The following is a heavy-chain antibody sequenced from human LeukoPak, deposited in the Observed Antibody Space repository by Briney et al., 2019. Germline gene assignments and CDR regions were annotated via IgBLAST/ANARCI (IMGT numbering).Heavy chain of an antibody. CDR1: GGSISSDGHH. CDR2: IYYSGST. CDR3: ARFLHDYGDYSFDY. J-gene: IGHJ4*02. Sequence: SETLSLTCTVSGGSISSDGHHWDWIRQPPGKGLEWIGYIYYSGSTYYNPSLKSRVTISVDTSKNQFSLKLSSVTAADTAVYYCARFLHDYGDYSFDYWGQGTLVTVSS. V-gene: IGHV4-30-4*08. D-gene: IGHD4-17*01.